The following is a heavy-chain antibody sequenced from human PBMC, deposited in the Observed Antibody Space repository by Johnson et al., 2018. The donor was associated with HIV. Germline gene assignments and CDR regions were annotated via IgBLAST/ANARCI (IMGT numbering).Heavy chain of an antibody. CDR2: ISSDGSTI. V-gene: IGHV3-11*04. CDR1: GFSFGDYY. Sequence: QVQLVESGGGLVKPGGSLRLSCAASGFSFGDYYMSWIRQAPGKGLEWISYISSDGSTIDYADSVKGRFTISRDNGNSSLYLQMNSLRAEDAAVYYCTGRDLLRAFDIWGQGTMVTVSS. CDR3: TGRDLLRAFDI. J-gene: IGHJ3*02. D-gene: IGHD2-15*01.